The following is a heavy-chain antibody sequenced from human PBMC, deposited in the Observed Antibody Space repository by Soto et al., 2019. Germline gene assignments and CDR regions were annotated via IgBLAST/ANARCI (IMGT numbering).Heavy chain of an antibody. CDR2: ITETGGDT. CDR3: TKASSDRNHMEV. J-gene: IGHJ6*02. V-gene: IGHV3-23*01. Sequence: LRLSCAASGFTFGNFVMRWVRQTPGKGLEWVSTITETGGDTYYTDSVKGRFTISRDNSKNTLYLQMTSLRAEDTALYYCTKASSDRNHMEVWGPGTTVTVS. CDR1: GFTFGNFV.